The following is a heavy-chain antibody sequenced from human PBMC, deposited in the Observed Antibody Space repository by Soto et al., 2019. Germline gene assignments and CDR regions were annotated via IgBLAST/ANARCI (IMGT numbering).Heavy chain of an antibody. CDR1: GCTFSSYG. CDR2: ISYDGSNK. Sequence: PGWSLRLSCAASGCTFSSYGRHWVRQAPGKGLEWVAVISYDGSNKYYADSVKGRFTISRDNSKNTLYLQMNSLRAEDTAVYYCAKDHDDVVVGAQVLQHWGQGTLVTVSS. CDR3: AKDHDDVVVGAQVLQH. D-gene: IGHD2-15*01. J-gene: IGHJ1*01. V-gene: IGHV3-30*18.